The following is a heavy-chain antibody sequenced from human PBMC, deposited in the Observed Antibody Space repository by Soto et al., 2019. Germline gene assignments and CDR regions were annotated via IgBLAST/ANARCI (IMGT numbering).Heavy chain of an antibody. D-gene: IGHD2-2*01. V-gene: IGHV1-69*08. CDR3: ARDLDCSSSSCQSGY. CDR2: FIPIYGTA. Sequence: QVQLVQSGTEVKKPGSSVKVSCKASGGTFSRHIISWVRQAPGQGLEWMGRFIPIYGTANYAQKFQGRVTITADKSTTTAYMELSSLRSEDTAVYYCARDLDCSSSSCQSGYWGQGTLVTVSS. J-gene: IGHJ4*02. CDR1: GGTFSRHI.